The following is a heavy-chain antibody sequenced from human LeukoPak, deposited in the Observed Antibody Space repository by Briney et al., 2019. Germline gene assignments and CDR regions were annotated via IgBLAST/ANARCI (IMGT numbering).Heavy chain of an antibody. CDR3: ARIYSSGWYRGDY. V-gene: IGHV4-39*01. CDR1: GGSISSSRYY. J-gene: IGHJ4*02. CDR2: IYYSGST. Sequence: SETLSLTCTVSGGSISSSRYYWGWIRQPPGKGLEWIGSIYYSGSTYYNPSLKSRVTISVDTSKNQFSLKLSSVTAADTAVYYCARIYSSGWYRGDYWGQGTLVTVSS. D-gene: IGHD6-19*01.